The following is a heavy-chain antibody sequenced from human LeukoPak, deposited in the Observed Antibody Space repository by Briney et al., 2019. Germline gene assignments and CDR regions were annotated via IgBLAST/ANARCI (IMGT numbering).Heavy chain of an antibody. CDR3: ASMVRGVTGN. CDR1: GFTFSNYW. J-gene: IGHJ4*02. Sequence: GGSLRLSCAASGFTFSNYWMSWVRQAPGKGLEWVANIKQDGDEQYYVDSVRGRFTISRGNAKNSLYLQMNSLRAEDTAVYYCASMVRGVTGNWGQGTLVTVSS. D-gene: IGHD3-10*01. V-gene: IGHV3-7*03. CDR2: IKQDGDEQ.